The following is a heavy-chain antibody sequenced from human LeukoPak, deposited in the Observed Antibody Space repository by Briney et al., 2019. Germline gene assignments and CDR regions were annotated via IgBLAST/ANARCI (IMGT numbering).Heavy chain of an antibody. V-gene: IGHV4-39*07. D-gene: IGHD1-1*01. CDR2: HYHTGRI. CDR3: ARDGSDNWGLFDN. CDR1: GGSISGTSYC. J-gene: IGHJ4*02. Sequence: PSETLSLTCSVSGGSISGTSYCWGWIRQPPGKGPEWIGSHYHTGRIYHNPSLHTRVTISVDTSKNQFSLKLSSVTDADTAVYYCARDGSDNWGLFDNWGRGTLVTVSS.